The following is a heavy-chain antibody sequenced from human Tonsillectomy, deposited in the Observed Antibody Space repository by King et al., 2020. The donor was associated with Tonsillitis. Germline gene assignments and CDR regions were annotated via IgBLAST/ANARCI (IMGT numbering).Heavy chain of an antibody. J-gene: IGHJ4*02. CDR1: GGTFSSYA. D-gene: IGHD3-9*01. CDR3: ARDPYDILTGSYPIDLDY. V-gene: IGHV1-69*04. Sequence: QLVQSGAEVKKPGSSVKVSCKASGGTFSSYAISWVRQAPGQGLEWMGRIIPILGIANYAQKFQGRVTITADKSTSTAYMELSSLRSEDTAVYYCARDPYDILTGSYPIDLDYWGQGTLVTVSS. CDR2: IIPILGIA.